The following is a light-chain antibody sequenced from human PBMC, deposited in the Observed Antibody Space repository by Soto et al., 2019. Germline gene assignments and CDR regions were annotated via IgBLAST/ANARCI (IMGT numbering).Light chain of an antibody. Sequence: QSALTQPASVSGSPGQSITISCTGTSSDVGGYNYVSWYQQHPGKAPKLMIYDVSNRPSGVANRFSGSKSGNTASLTISGLQAEDEADYYCRSYTSSSPGVFGGGTKVTVL. CDR3: RSYTSSSPGV. CDR2: DVS. CDR1: SSDVGGYNY. V-gene: IGLV2-14*01. J-gene: IGLJ2*01.